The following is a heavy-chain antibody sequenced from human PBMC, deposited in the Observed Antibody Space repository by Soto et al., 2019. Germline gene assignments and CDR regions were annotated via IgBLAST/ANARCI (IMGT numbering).Heavy chain of an antibody. CDR1: GYSINNDNW. Sequence: QVQLQESGPGLVKPSGTLSLTCGVSGYSINNDNWWSWVRHSPGKGLEWMGEVYHTGDTYYNPSLKSRLSMSVDKSKNQFSLQLTSVTAADTAVYYCVRENHAVTTYDSFDYWGHGTLVTVSS. D-gene: IGHD4-17*01. V-gene: IGHV4-4*02. CDR3: VRENHAVTTYDSFDY. CDR2: VYHTGDT. J-gene: IGHJ4*01.